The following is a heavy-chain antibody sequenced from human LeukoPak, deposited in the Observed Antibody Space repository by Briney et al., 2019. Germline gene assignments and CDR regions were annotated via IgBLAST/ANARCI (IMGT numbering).Heavy chain of an antibody. CDR1: GYSISSGHY. CDR3: ARVAGSGGWYPAEDYFDY. Sequence: SETLSLTCTVSGYSISSGHYWGWIRQPPVKGLEWIGNIYHSGTTYYNPSLKSRVTISVDTSKKQFTLKVRSVTAAETAVYYCARVAGSGGWYPAEDYFDYWGQGTLVTVSS. D-gene: IGHD6-19*01. V-gene: IGHV4-38-2*02. J-gene: IGHJ4*02. CDR2: IYHSGTT.